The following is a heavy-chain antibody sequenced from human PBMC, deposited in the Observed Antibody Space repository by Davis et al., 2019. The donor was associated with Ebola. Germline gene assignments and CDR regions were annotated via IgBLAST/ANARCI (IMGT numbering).Heavy chain of an antibody. J-gene: IGHJ4*02. CDR3: AKDRGYYFDSSGYYSVGFDS. CDR2: ANSDGSTT. Sequence: GESLKISCAASGFTFINYWMHWVRQAPGKGLEWVSRANSDGSTTGYGDSVKDRFTISRDSSKNTLFLQMNSLRAEDTAVYYCAKDRGYYFDSSGYYSVGFDSWGQGTLVTVSS. CDR1: GFTFINYW. V-gene: IGHV3-74*01. D-gene: IGHD3-22*01.